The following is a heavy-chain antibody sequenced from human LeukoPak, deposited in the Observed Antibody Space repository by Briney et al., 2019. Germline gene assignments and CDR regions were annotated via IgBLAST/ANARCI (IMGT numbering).Heavy chain of an antibody. J-gene: IGHJ6*02. CDR3: GAAGYYYYGMDV. V-gene: IGHV3-23*01. CDR2: ISGRDGRT. Sequence: GGSLRLSCAVSGLTFYTYAMSWVRQAPGKGLEWVSAISGRDGRTYYSDSVKGRFTISRDNSKNTLYLQMNSLRAEDTAVYYCGAAGYYYYGMDVWGQGTTVTVSS. D-gene: IGHD3-10*01. CDR1: GLTFYTYA.